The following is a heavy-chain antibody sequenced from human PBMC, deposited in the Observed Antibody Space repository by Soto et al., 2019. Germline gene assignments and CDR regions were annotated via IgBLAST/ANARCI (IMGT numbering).Heavy chain of an antibody. J-gene: IGHJ4*02. CDR1: GFTFINAW. D-gene: IGHD6-19*01. CDR3: TTDSFASSGWYYFDY. CDR2: IKSKTDGGTT. V-gene: IGHV3-15*07. Sequence: GSLRLSCAASGFTFINAWMNWVRQAPWKGLEWVGRIKSKTDGGTTDYAAPVKGRFTISRDDSKNTLYLQMNSLKTEDTAVYYFTTDSFASSGWYYFDYWGQATLVTVS.